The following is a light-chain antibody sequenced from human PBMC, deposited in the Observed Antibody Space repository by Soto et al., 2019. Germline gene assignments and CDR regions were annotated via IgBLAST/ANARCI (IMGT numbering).Light chain of an antibody. V-gene: IGKV1-27*01. Sequence: DVQMTQSPSSLSASVADRVTITCRASQGISNYLAWYQQKPGKVPKLLIYAASTLQSGVPSRFSVSGSGTDFTLTISSLQPEDVATYYCQNYNSAPFTFGPGAQVH. CDR2: AAS. CDR1: QGISNY. J-gene: IGKJ3*01. CDR3: QNYNSAPFT.